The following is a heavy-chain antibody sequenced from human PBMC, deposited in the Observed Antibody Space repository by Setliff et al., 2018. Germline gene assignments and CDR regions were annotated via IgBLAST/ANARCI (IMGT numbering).Heavy chain of an antibody. D-gene: IGHD3-22*01. CDR1: GFSLSNARMG. CDR2: IFSNDEK. V-gene: IGHV2-26*01. Sequence: SGPTLVNPTETLTLTCTVSGFSLSNARMGVSWIRQPPGKALEWLAHIFSNDEKSYSTSLKSRLTISKDTSKSQVVLTMTNMDPVDTATYYCARAYYDSSGYYPLVYWGQGALVTVSS. J-gene: IGHJ4*02. CDR3: ARAYYDSSGYYPLVY.